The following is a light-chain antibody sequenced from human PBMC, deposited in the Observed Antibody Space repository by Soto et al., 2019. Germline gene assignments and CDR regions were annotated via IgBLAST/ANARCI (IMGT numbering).Light chain of an antibody. CDR2: DVS. Sequence: QSVLTQPRSVSGSPGESVTISCSGTSSDVGSYNYVSWYQQYPGKAPKVVIYDVSERPSEVPVRFSGSKSGNTAYLTISGLQAEDEAEYFCCSYSGSDSLLFGGGTKLTVL. CDR1: SSDVGSYNY. J-gene: IGLJ2*01. V-gene: IGLV2-11*01. CDR3: CSYSGSDSLL.